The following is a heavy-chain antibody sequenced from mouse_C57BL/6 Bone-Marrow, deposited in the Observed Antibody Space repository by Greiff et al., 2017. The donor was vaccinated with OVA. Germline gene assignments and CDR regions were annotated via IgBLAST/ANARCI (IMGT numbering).Heavy chain of an antibody. D-gene: IGHD1-1*01. CDR3: ASPLDYGSSTHAMDY. Sequence: VQRVESGAELVRPGTSVKVSCKASGYAFTNYLIEWVKQRPGQGLEWIGVINPGSGGTNYNEKFKGKATLTADKYSSTAYMQLSSLTSEDSAVYFCASPLDYGSSTHAMDYWGQGTAVTVSS. CDR2: INPGSGGT. V-gene: IGHV1-54*01. J-gene: IGHJ4*01. CDR1: GYAFTNYL.